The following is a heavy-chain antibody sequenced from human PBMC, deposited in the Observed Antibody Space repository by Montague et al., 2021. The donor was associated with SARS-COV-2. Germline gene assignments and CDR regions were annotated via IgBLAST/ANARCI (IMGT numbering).Heavy chain of an antibody. Sequence: SETLSLTCTVSGGSISSYYWSWIRQPPGKGLEWIAYIHYSGRTNFNPSLRSRVTMSVDTSKSQFSLKLSSVTAADTAVYYCARVVYSSSGGCYTPCCMDVWGQGTPVTVSS. CDR1: GGSISSYY. CDR3: ARVVYSSSGGCYTPCCMDV. J-gene: IGHJ6*02. CDR2: IHYSGRT. D-gene: IGHD2-8*01. V-gene: IGHV4-59*01.